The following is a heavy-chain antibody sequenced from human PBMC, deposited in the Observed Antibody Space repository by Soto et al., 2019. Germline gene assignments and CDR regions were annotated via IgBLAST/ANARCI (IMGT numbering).Heavy chain of an antibody. CDR1: GFLFDTYG. V-gene: IGHV3-30*03. D-gene: IGHD1-26*01. Sequence: VQLVESGGGVVQPGRSLRLSCVASGFLFDTYGMHWVRQTPGKGLEWVAIISYDGSHKEYADSVKGRFAISRDNSENTLYLQMNNLGVEDTALYXXATSASSDHWGQGTQVTVSS. CDR2: ISYDGSHK. J-gene: IGHJ4*02. CDR3: ATSASSDH.